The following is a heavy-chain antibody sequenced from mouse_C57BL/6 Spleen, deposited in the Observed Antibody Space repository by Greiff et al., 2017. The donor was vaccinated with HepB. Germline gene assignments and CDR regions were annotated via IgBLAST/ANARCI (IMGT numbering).Heavy chain of an antibody. CDR2: INPNNGGT. CDR3: ARSAMSRWYFDV. Sequence: EVQLQQSGPELVKPGASVKIPCKASGYTFTDYNMDWVKQSHGKSLEWIGDINPNNGGTIYNQKFKGKATLTVDKSSSTAYMELRSLTSEDTAVYYCARSAMSRWYFDVWGTGTTVTVSS. V-gene: IGHV1-18*01. J-gene: IGHJ1*03. CDR1: GYTFTDYN. D-gene: IGHD1-2*01.